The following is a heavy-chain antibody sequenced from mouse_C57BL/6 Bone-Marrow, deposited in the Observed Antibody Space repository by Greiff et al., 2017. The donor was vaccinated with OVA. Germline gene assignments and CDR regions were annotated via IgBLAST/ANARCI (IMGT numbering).Heavy chain of an antibody. CDR2: ISSSGST. CDR3: AGYDYGFAY. J-gene: IGHJ3*01. V-gene: IGHV3-4*01. CDR1: GYSITNGNHW. Sequence: EVQLQQSGPALVKPSQTVSLTCTVTGYSITNGNHWWNWHRQVSGSKLVWIVNISSSGSTDSNPSLKNRIFTTRDTSKNQLFLQLNSVTTEDIAAYYCAGYDYGFAYWGQGTLVTVSA. D-gene: IGHD2-4*01.